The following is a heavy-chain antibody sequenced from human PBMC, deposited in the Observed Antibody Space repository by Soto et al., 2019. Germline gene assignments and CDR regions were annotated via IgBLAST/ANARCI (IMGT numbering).Heavy chain of an antibody. D-gene: IGHD6-19*01. CDR1: GYTFTSYG. Sequence: QVQLVQSGAEVKKPGASVKVSCKASGYTFTSYGISWVRQAPGQGLEWMGWISAYNGNTHYEQKPQGRVTMPTDTTRSAAYMELRSPRSDDTAVYYWARYGCVQARFDPWGQGTLVTVSS. CDR2: ISAYNGNT. V-gene: IGHV1-18*01. J-gene: IGHJ5*02. CDR3: ARYGCVQARFDP.